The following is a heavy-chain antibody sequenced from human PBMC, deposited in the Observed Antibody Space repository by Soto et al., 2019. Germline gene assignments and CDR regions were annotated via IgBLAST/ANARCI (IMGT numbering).Heavy chain of an antibody. CDR1: GFTFSSYG. Sequence: GGSLRLSFSASGFTFSSYGMHWVRQAPGKGLEWVAVISYDGGNKYYEDSVKGRFTISRDNSKNTLYLQMNSLRAEDTAVYYCAKDKRYCSGGSCYSSPDYWGQGTLVTVSS. CDR2: ISYDGGNK. D-gene: IGHD2-15*01. V-gene: IGHV3-30*18. J-gene: IGHJ4*02. CDR3: AKDKRYCSGGSCYSSPDY.